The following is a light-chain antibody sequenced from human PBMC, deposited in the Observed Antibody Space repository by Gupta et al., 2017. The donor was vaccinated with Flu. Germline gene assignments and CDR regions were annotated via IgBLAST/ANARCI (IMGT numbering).Light chain of an antibody. CDR1: SSDVGAYNY. Sequence: QSALPQPRSVSGSPGQSVAISCTGTSSDVGAYNYVSWSQQHPGKAHKLIIDDGTNRPSGVPDRFTGSKSGNTASLTLAGSHPEDEADYHFCAFGAASVFGGGTKLTVL. J-gene: IGLJ2*01. CDR3: CAFGAASV. CDR2: DGT. V-gene: IGLV2-11*01.